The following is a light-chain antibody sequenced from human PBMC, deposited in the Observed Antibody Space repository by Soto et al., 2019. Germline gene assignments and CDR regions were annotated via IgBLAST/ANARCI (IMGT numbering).Light chain of an antibody. Sequence: QSVLTQPPSASGTPGQRVTISCSGSSSNIGSNTVNWYQQLPGTAPKLLIYSNNQRPSGVPDRFSGSKSGTSASLAISGLXSEDEAVYYCAAWDDSLNGHVFGTGTKVTVL. CDR2: SNN. V-gene: IGLV1-44*01. J-gene: IGLJ1*01. CDR3: AAWDDSLNGHV. CDR1: SSNIGSNT.